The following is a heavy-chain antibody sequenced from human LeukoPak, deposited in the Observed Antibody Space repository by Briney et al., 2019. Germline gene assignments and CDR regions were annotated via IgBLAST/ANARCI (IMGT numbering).Heavy chain of an antibody. J-gene: IGHJ4*02. D-gene: IGHD3-10*01. CDR3: ARVGTYGSGSYLSWLDY. V-gene: IGHV4-61*08. CDR2: IYYSGST. CDR1: GDSISSGGYY. Sequence: SQTLSLTCTVSGDSISSGGYYWSWIRQPPGKGLEWIGYIYYSGSTNYNPSLKSRVTISVDTSKNQFSLKLSSVTAADTAVYYCARVGTYGSGSYLSWLDYWGQGTLVTVSS.